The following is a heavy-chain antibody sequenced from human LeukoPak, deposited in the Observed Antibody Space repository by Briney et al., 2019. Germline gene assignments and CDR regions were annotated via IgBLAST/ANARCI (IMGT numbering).Heavy chain of an antibody. Sequence: PGGSLRLSCAASGFTVSSTYMSWVRRAPGKGLAWVSVIYSGGSTDYKDSVKGRFIISRDNSKNALYLQMNSLRAEDTAVYYCAKEMATMNAFDIWGQGTMVTVSS. J-gene: IGHJ3*02. CDR3: AKEMATMNAFDI. D-gene: IGHD5-24*01. CDR2: IYSGGST. CDR1: GFTVSSTY. V-gene: IGHV3-66*01.